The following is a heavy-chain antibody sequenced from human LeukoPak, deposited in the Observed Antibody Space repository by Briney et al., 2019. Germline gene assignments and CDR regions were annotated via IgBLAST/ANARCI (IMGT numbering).Heavy chain of an antibody. V-gene: IGHV4-34*01. CDR3: ARGMGYYDSSGYPY. CDR2: INHSGST. CDR1: GGSFSGYY. Sequence: SETLSLTCAVYGGSFSGYYWSWIRQPPGKGLEWIGEINHSGSTNCNPSLKSRVTISVDTSKNQFSLKLSSVTAADTAVYYCARGMGYYDSSGYPYWGQGTLVTVSS. J-gene: IGHJ4*02. D-gene: IGHD3-22*01.